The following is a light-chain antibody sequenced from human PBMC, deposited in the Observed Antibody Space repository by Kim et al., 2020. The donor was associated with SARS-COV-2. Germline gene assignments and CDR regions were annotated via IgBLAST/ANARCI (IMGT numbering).Light chain of an antibody. CDR1: QSISSY. CDR2: AAS. CDR3: QQSYSTPFT. V-gene: IGKV1-39*01. J-gene: IGKJ4*01. Sequence: IQMTQSPSSLSASVGDRVTITCRASQSISSYLNWYQQKPGKAPKLLIYAASSLQSGVPSRFSGSGSGTDFTLTISSLQPEDFATYYCQQSYSTPFTFGGATKVDIK.